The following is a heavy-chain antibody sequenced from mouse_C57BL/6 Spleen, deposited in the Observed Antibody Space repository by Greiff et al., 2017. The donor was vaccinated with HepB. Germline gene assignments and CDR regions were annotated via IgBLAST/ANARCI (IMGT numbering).Heavy chain of an antibody. J-gene: IGHJ1*03. CDR3: ARGATVVARDFDV. D-gene: IGHD1-1*01. V-gene: IGHV1-42*01. CDR1: GYSFTGYY. CDR2: INPSTGGT. Sequence: EVQLQQSGPELVKPGASVKISCKASGYSFTGYYMNWVKQSPEKSLEWIGEINPSTGGTTYNQKFKAKATLTVDKSSSTAYMQLKSLTSEDSAVYYCARGATVVARDFDVWGTGTTVTVSS.